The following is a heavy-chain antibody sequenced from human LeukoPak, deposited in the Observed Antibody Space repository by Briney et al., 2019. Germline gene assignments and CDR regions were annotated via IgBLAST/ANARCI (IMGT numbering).Heavy chain of an antibody. CDR3: ARDAQWLVPEGYFYYMDV. D-gene: IGHD6-19*01. J-gene: IGHJ6*03. V-gene: IGHV3-21*01. CDR1: GFTFSRYS. Sequence: KSGGSLRLSCAGSGFTFSRYSMNWFRQAPGKGLERVSSISSRSTNIFYADSVKGRFTISRDNAKNSLYLQMNSLGAEDTAVYCCARDAQWLVPEGYFYYMDVWGKGTTVTVSS. CDR2: ISSRSTNI.